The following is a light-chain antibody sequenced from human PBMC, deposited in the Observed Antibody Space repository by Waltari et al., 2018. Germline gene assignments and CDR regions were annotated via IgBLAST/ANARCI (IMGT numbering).Light chain of an antibody. J-gene: IGKJ1*01. CDR1: QGISSY. CDR3: LQDYIYPWT. CDR2: AAS. Sequence: DIQLTQSPSFLSASVGDRVTITCRASQGISSYLAWYQQKPGIAPKLLIYAASTLQSGVPSRFSGSGSGTEFTLAISSLQPDDFATYYCLQDYIYPWTFGQGTKVEV. V-gene: IGKV1-9*01.